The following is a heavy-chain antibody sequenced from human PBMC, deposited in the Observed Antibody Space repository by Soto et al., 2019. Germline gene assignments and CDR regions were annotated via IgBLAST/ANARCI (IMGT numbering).Heavy chain of an antibody. Sequence: SVKVSCKASGYTFTSYGISWVRQAPGQGLEWMGRIIPILGIANYAQKFQGRVTITADKSTSTAYMELSSLRSEDTAVYYCARLTRGYSGYDTFDYWGQGTLVTVSS. V-gene: IGHV1-69*04. CDR1: GYTFTSYG. J-gene: IGHJ4*02. CDR3: ARLTRGYSGYDTFDY. CDR2: IIPILGIA. D-gene: IGHD5-12*01.